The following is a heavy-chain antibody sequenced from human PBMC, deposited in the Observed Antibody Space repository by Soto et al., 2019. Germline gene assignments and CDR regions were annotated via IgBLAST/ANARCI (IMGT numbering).Heavy chain of an antibody. CDR3: ARGVSLTGYSSPFDY. V-gene: IGHV3-30-3*01. CDR1: GFTFSSYA. J-gene: IGHJ4*02. D-gene: IGHD3-9*01. CDR2: ISYDGSNK. Sequence: PGGSLRLSCAASGFTFSSYAMHWVRQAPGKGLEWVAVISYDGSNKYYADSVKGRFTISRDNSKNTLYLQMNSLRAEDTAVYYCARGVSLTGYSSPFDYWGQGTLVTVSS.